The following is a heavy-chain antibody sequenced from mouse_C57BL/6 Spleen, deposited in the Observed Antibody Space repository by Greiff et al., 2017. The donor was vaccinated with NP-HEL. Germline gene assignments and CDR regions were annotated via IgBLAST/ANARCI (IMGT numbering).Heavy chain of an antibody. CDR3: ARRYYYGSSGYFDV. CDR2: ISNGGGST. J-gene: IGHJ1*03. CDR1: GFTFSDYY. Sequence: EVKLVESGGGLVQPGGSLKLSCAASGFTFSDYYMYWVRQTPEKRLEWVAYISNGGGSTYYPDTVKGRFTISRDNAKNTLYLQMSRLKSEDTAMYYCARRYYYGSSGYFDVWGTGTTVTVSS. V-gene: IGHV5-12*01. D-gene: IGHD1-1*01.